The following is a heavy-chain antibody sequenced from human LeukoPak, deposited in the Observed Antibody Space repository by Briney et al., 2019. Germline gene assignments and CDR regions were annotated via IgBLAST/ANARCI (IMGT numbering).Heavy chain of an antibody. V-gene: IGHV3-30*03. CDR2: ISYDGSNE. J-gene: IGHJ4*02. CDR3: ARDGECSSTSCYIGKIDY. D-gene: IGHD2-2*02. Sequence: PGGSLRLSCAASGFTFSTYGMHWVRQAPGKGLEWVAVISYDGSNEYYADSVKGRFTISRDNSKNTLYLQMNSLRAEDTAVYYCARDGECSSTSCYIGKIDYWGQGTLVTVSS. CDR1: GFTFSTYG.